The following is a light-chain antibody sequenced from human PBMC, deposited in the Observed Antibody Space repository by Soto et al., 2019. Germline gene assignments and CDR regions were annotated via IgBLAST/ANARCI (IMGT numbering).Light chain of an antibody. Sequence: QSALTQPASVSGSPGQSITISCTGTSSDVGGYNYVSWYQQHPGKAPKLMIYDVSNRPSGVSNRFSGSKSGNTASLTISGLQEEEEADYYCSSYTTSSTWVFGGGTKLTVL. CDR1: SSDVGGYNY. CDR3: SSYTTSSTWV. J-gene: IGLJ3*02. V-gene: IGLV2-14*01. CDR2: DVS.